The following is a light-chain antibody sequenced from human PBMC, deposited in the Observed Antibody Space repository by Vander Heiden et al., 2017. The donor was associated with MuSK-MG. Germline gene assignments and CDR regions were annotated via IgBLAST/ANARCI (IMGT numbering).Light chain of an antibody. V-gene: IGKV3-15*01. CDR2: GAS. J-gene: IGKJ5*01. CDR1: QSVSSN. Sequence: EIGITYSPATLSVSPGERATLSCRASQSVSSNLAWYQQKPGLAPRLLIYGASTRATGIPARFSGSGPGTEFTLTMSSLQSEDFAVYYCQLYNYWPAITFGQGTRLEIK. CDR3: QLYNYWPAIT.